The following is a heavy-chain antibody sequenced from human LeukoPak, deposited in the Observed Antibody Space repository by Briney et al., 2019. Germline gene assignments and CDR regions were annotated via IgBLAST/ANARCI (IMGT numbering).Heavy chain of an antibody. D-gene: IGHD1-1*01. J-gene: IGHJ4*02. Sequence: ASVKVSCKAAGYTFTSYDINWVRQATGQGLEWMGWMNPNSGDTDYAQKFQGRVTMTRNTSISTAYMELSSLRSEDTAMYYCARGSRTFDFWGRGTLLTVSS. CDR2: MNPNSGDT. V-gene: IGHV1-8*01. CDR3: ARGSRTFDF. CDR1: GYTFTSYD.